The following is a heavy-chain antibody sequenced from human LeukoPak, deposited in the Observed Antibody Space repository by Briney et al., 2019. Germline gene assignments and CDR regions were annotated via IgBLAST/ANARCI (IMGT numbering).Heavy chain of an antibody. J-gene: IGHJ4*02. CDR2: IYYSGST. Sequence: PSETLSLTCTVSGGSISSSSYYWGWIRQPPGKGLGWIGSIYYSGSTYYNPSLKSRVTISVDTSKNQFSLKLSSVTAADTAVYYCARHLIRENSGSSTRPYYFDYWGQGTLVTVSS. D-gene: IGHD1-26*01. CDR3: ARHLIRENSGSSTRPYYFDY. CDR1: GGSISSSSYY. V-gene: IGHV4-39*01.